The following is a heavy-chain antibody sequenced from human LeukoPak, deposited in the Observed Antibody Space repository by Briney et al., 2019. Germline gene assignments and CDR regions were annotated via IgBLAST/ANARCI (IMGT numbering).Heavy chain of an antibody. J-gene: IGHJ4*02. D-gene: IGHD4-11*01. CDR1: DGSISSYY. CDR2: FYISGST. V-gene: IGHV4-4*07. Sequence: SETLSLTCTVPDGSISSYYWSWIRQPAGKGLDWIGRFYISGSTNYNPSLKSRVTMSVDTSKNQFSLRLNSVTAADTAVYYCARDFLLQSEGLFDYWGQGTLVTVSS. CDR3: ARDFLLQSEGLFDY.